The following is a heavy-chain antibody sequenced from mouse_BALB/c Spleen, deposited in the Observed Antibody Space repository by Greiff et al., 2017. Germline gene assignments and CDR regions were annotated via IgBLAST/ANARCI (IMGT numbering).Heavy chain of an antibody. V-gene: IGHV3-8*02. CDR1: GDSITSGY. Sequence: VQLQQSGPSLVKPSQTLSLTCSVTGDSITSGYWNWIRKFPGNKLEYMGYISYSGSTYYNPSLKSRISITRDTSKNQYYLQLNSVTTEDTATYYCARGGFYDVYPDWYFDVWGAGTTVTVSS. J-gene: IGHJ1*01. D-gene: IGHD2-3*01. CDR2: ISYSGST. CDR3: ARGGFYDVYPDWYFDV.